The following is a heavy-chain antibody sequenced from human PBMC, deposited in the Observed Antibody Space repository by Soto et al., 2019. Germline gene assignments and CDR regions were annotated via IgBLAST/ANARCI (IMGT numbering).Heavy chain of an antibody. CDR1: GDTFSFYT. CDR2: VNPIVSMS. CDR3: AASYGSGYRAFDY. D-gene: IGHD3-10*01. V-gene: IGHV1-69*02. J-gene: IGHJ4*02. Sequence: QVQLVQSGAEVKKPGSSVKVSCKASGDTFSFYTINWVRQAPGLGLEWMGRVNPIVSMSNYAQKFQGRVTITEDKSTNTAYMQLRSLRSEDTAIYYCAASYGSGYRAFDYWGQGALVPVSA.